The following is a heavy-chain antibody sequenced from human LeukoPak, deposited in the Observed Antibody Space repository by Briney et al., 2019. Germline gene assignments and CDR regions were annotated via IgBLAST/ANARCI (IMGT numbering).Heavy chain of an antibody. CDR2: ISYDGSNK. V-gene: IGHV3-33*05. CDR1: GFTFNSYG. J-gene: IGHJ6*03. Sequence: GGSLRLSCAASGFTFNSYGIHWVRQAPGKGLEWVAVISYDGSNKYYADSVKGRFTISRDNSKNTLYLQMNSLRAEDTAVYYCAGDPYSGSYGADYYYYMDVWGKGTTVTISS. CDR3: AGDPYSGSYGADYYYYMDV. D-gene: IGHD1-26*01.